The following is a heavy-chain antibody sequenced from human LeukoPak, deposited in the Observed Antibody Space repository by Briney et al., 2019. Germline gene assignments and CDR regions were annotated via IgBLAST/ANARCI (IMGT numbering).Heavy chain of an antibody. CDR3: ARDKAYDFWSGPSPDAFDI. CDR1: GYTFTSYG. J-gene: IGHJ3*02. V-gene: IGHV1-18*01. D-gene: IGHD3-3*01. Sequence: SVKVSCKASGYTFTSYGISWVRQAPGQGLEWMGWISAYNGNTNYAQKLQGRVTMTTDTSTSTAYMELRSLRSDDTAVYYCARDKAYDFWSGPSPDAFDIWGQGTMVTVSS. CDR2: ISAYNGNT.